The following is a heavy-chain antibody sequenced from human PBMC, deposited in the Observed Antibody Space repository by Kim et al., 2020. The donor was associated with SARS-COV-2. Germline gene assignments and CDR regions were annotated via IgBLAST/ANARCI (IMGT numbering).Heavy chain of an antibody. V-gene: IGHV3-30*18. J-gene: IGHJ4*01. Sequence: GGSLRLSCAASGFTFSSYGMHWVRQAPGKGLEWVAVISYDGSNKYYADSVKGRFTISRDNSKNTLYLQMNSLRAEDTAVYYCAKDVYSSGWYGEIDYWG. CDR1: GFTFSSYG. CDR3: AKDVYSSGWYGEIDY. D-gene: IGHD6-19*01. CDR2: ISYDGSNK.